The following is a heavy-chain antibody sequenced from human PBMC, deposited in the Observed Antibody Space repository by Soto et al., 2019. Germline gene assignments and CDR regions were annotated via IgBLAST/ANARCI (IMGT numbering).Heavy chain of an antibody. D-gene: IGHD1-26*01. CDR1: GFTFSSFW. CDR3: ARDHSGSYDY. J-gene: IGHJ4*02. CDR2: INSDGSST. V-gene: IGHV3-74*01. Sequence: GGSLRLSCAASGFTFSSFWMHWVRQVPGKGLVWVSHINSDGSSTRYADSVKGRFTISRDNARNTLYLQMNGLRADDTAVYYCARDHSGSYDYWGQGTLVTVSS.